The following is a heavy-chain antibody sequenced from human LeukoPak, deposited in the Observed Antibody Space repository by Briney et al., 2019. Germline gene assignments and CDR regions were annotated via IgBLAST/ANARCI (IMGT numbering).Heavy chain of an antibody. CDR3: AEDRSPSWASDF. V-gene: IGHV3-21*01. CDR2: ITSSSDYI. CDR1: GFTFSTYT. D-gene: IGHD2-2*01. J-gene: IGHJ4*02. Sequence: GGSLRLSCAASGFTFSTYTMNWFRQAPGKGLEWVSFITSSSDYIYYADSLKGRFTISRDDAENSLYLQMNRLRARDTAVYYCAEDRSPSWASDFWGQGTLVTVSS.